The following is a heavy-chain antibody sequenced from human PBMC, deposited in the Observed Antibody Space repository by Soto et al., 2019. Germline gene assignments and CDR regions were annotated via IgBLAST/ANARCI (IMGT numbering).Heavy chain of an antibody. D-gene: IGHD2-2*01. Sequence: ASVKVSCKASGYTFTSYYMHWVRQAPGQGLEWMGIINPSGGSTSYAQKFQGRVTMTRDTSTSTVYMELSSLRSEDTAVYYCAKGYVGYCSSTSCYPDYWGQGTLVTVSS. CDR1: GYTFTSYY. V-gene: IGHV1-46*03. J-gene: IGHJ4*02. CDR2: INPSGGST. CDR3: AKGYVGYCSSTSCYPDY.